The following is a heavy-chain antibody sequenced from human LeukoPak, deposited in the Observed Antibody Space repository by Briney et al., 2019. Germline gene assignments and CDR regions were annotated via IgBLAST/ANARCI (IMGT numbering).Heavy chain of an antibody. V-gene: IGHV5-51*01. CDR3: ARGPSGRYGYFDY. Sequence: GESLKISCKGSGYIFTNYWIGWVRQMPGKGLEWMGIIYPGDSDTRYSPSFQGQVTISADKSISTAYLQWNSLKASDTAMYYCARGPSGRYGYFDYWGQGTLVTVSS. D-gene: IGHD3-3*01. CDR1: GYIFTNYW. CDR2: IYPGDSDT. J-gene: IGHJ4*02.